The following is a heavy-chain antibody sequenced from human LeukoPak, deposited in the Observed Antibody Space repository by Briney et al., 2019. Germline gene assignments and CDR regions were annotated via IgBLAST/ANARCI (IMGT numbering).Heavy chain of an antibody. V-gene: IGHV5-51*01. J-gene: IGHJ4*02. D-gene: IGHD2-2*01. CDR1: GYSFTSYW. CDR3: ARQDQYCSSISCYDWGFDY. Sequence: GESLKISCKGSGYSFTSYWIGWVRQMPGKGLEWMGIIYPGDSDTRYSPSFQGQVTISADKSISTAYLQWSSLKASDTAMYYCARQDQYCSSISCYDWGFDYWGQGTLVTVSS. CDR2: IYPGDSDT.